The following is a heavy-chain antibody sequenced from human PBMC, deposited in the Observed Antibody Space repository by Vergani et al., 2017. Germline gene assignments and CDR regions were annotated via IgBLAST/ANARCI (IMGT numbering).Heavy chain of an antibody. CDR3: ARDPDIVVVPAAPYYYYYYCMDV. CDR2: ISAYNGNT. V-gene: IGHV1-18*04. CDR1: SYTFTSYG. J-gene: IGHJ6*02. Sequence: QVELVQSGAEVKKPGASVKVSCKASSYTFTSYGISWVRQAPGQGLEWMGWISAYNGNTNYAQKLQGRVTMTTDTSTSTAYMELRSLRSDDTAVYYCARDPDIVVVPAAPYYYYYYCMDVWGQGTTVTVSS. D-gene: IGHD2-2*01.